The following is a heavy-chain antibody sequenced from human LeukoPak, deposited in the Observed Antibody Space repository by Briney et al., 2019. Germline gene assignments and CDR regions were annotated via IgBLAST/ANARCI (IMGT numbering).Heavy chain of an antibody. Sequence: QPGGSLRLSCAASGFTFSNHAMHWVRQAPGKGLEWVTLVWYDGNRKYYADSVKGRFTISRDISKNTLYLQMDSLRGEDTAVYYCATNYGSGRGAFDIWGQGKMVTVSS. CDR2: VWYDGNRK. V-gene: IGHV3-33*03. J-gene: IGHJ3*02. D-gene: IGHD3-10*01. CDR1: GFTFSNHA. CDR3: ATNYGSGRGAFDI.